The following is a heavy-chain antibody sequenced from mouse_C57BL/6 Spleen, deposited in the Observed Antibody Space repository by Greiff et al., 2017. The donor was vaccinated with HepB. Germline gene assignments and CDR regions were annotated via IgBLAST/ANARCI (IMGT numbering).Heavy chain of an antibody. Sequence: QVQLKQPGAELVKPGASVKVSCKASGYTFTSYWMHWVKQRPGQGLEWIGRIHPSDSDTNYNQKFKGKATLTVDKSSSTAYMQLSSLTSEDSAVYYCAIDSNYVGDVFDYWGQGTTLTVSS. CDR1: GYTFTSYW. D-gene: IGHD2-5*01. CDR3: AIDSNYVGDVFDY. J-gene: IGHJ2*01. CDR2: IHPSDSDT. V-gene: IGHV1-74*01.